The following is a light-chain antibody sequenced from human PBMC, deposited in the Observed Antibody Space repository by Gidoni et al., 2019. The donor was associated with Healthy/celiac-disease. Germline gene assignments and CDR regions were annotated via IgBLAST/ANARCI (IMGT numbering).Light chain of an antibody. Sequence: DIVMTQSPDSLAVSLAERATINCKSSQSVFYSSNNKNYLAWYQQKPGQPPKLLIYWASTRESGVPDRFRGSGSGTDFTLTISSLQAEDVAVYYCQQYYSSPPTFGQGTKVEIK. V-gene: IGKV4-1*01. CDR1: QSVFYSSNNKNY. CDR2: WAS. J-gene: IGKJ1*01. CDR3: QQYYSSPPT.